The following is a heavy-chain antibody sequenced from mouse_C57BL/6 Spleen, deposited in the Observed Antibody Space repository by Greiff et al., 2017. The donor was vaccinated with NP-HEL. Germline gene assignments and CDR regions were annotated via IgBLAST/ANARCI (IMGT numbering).Heavy chain of an antibody. J-gene: IGHJ4*01. Sequence: EVQGVESGGGLVQPGGSLKLSCAASGFTFSDYGMAWVRQAPRKGPEWVAFISNLAYSIYYADTVTGRFTISRENAKNTLYLEMSSLRSEDTAMYYCARRGLRYAMDYWGQGTSVTVSS. D-gene: IGHD2-4*01. CDR3: ARRGLRYAMDY. CDR2: ISNLAYSI. CDR1: GFTFSDYG. V-gene: IGHV5-15*01.